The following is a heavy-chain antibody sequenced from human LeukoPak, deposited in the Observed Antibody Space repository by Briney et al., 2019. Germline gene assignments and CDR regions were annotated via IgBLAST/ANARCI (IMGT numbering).Heavy chain of an antibody. D-gene: IGHD4-17*01. CDR3: ARAFRTTVTLFDS. CDR2: IYYSGTT. CDR1: GGSIFSYY. V-gene: IGHV4-59*01. Sequence: PSETLSLTSSVSGGSIFSYYWSWIRQPPGKGLEWIGYIYYSGTTKYNPSLKSRVTISVDTSRNQFSLNLTSVTAADTAVYYCARAFRTTVTLFDSWGQGALVTVSS. J-gene: IGHJ4*02.